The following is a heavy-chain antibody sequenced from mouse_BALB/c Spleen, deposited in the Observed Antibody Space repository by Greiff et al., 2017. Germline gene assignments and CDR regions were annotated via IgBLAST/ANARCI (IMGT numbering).Heavy chain of an antibody. D-gene: IGHD1-1*01. CDR1: GFTFSDYY. J-gene: IGHJ4*01. CDR2: ISDGGSYT. CDR3: ARDPITTVVARAMDY. Sequence: EVQRVESGGGLVKPGGSLKLSCAASGFTFSDYYMYWVRQTPEKRLEWVATISDGGSYTYYPDSVKGRFTISRDNAKNNLYLQMSSLKSEDTAMYYCARDPITTVVARAMDYWGQGTSVTVSS. V-gene: IGHV5-4*02.